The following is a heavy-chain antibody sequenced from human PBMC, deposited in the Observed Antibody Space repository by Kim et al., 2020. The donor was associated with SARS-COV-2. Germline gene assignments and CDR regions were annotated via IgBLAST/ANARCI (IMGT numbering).Heavy chain of an antibody. D-gene: IGHD1-26*01. V-gene: IGHV3-64*01. CDR2: ISSNGGST. J-gene: IGHJ3*02. CDR3: ARGRGSYSLGAFDI. Sequence: GGSLRLSCAASGFTFSSYAMHWVRQAPGKGLEYVSAISSNGGSTYYANSVKGRFTISRDNSKNTLYLQMGSLRAEDMAVYYCARGRGSYSLGAFDIWGQG. CDR1: GFTFSSYA.